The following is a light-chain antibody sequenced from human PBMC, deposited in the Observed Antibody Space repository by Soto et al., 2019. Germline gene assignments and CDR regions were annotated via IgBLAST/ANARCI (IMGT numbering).Light chain of an antibody. Sequence: EIVLTQSPVTLSLSPGERATLSCRASQSVSTYLAWYQQKPGQAPRLLIYDASNRATGIPARFSGSGSGTDFTLTISSLEPEDFAVYYCQQRINWQVTFGQGTRLEIK. CDR2: DAS. V-gene: IGKV3-11*01. CDR1: QSVSTY. J-gene: IGKJ5*01. CDR3: QQRINWQVT.